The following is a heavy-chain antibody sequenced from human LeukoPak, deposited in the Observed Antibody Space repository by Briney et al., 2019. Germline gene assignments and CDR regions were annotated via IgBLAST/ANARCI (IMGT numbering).Heavy chain of an antibody. CDR2: IYARGNT. CDR1: GGSISTYY. CDR3: ARESVQDGDYMWYFDL. Sequence: SETLSLTCTVSGGSISTYYWSWIRQPAGKGLEWIGRIYARGNTNYNPSLKSRLTMSVDTSKNQFSLKLSSVTAADTAVYYCARESVQDGDYMWYFDLWGRGTLVTVSS. J-gene: IGHJ2*01. V-gene: IGHV4-4*07. D-gene: IGHD4-17*01.